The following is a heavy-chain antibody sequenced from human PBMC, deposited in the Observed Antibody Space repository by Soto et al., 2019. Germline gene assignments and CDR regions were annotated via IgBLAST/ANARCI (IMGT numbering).Heavy chain of an antibody. CDR2: ITAGGTGT. J-gene: IGHJ4*02. CDR3: VKRELPKAFDS. CDR1: GFTFSSCA. Sequence: EVQLLESGGGLVHPGGSLRLSCAASGFTFSSCAMSWVRQAPGKGLEWVSAITAGGTGTYYADSVKGWFTISRDNSKNTRFLQMNSMRAEDTDIYYCVKRELPKAFDSWDQGTLVTVSS. V-gene: IGHV3-23*01. D-gene: IGHD1-26*01.